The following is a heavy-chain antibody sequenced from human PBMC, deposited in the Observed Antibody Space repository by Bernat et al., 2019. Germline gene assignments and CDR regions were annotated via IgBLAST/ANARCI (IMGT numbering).Heavy chain of an antibody. J-gene: IGHJ4*02. CDR3: RRGCGGGGGGFDY. Sequence: QVQLQQSGPGLVKPSQTLSLTCAISGDTVSSNSAAWNWIRQSPSRGLEWLGRTYYRSKWYYDYAVSGKRRITTHPKPSKSQFSRQLGSVAHGDRAVYSCRRGCGGGGGGFDYWGQGTLVTVSS. D-gene: IGHD3-16*01. CDR1: GDTVSSNSAA. CDR2: TYYRSKWYY. V-gene: IGHV6-1*01.